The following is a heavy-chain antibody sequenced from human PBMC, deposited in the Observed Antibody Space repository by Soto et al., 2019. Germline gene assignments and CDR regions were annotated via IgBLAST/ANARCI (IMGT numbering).Heavy chain of an antibody. CDR2: ISGSGGST. CDR3: AKDWYDSSGPLLKWPRPFDY. V-gene: IGHV3-23*01. J-gene: IGHJ4*02. CDR1: GFTFSSYA. D-gene: IGHD3-22*01. Sequence: GGSLRLSCAASGFTFSSYAMSWVRQAPGKGLEWVSAISGSGGSTYYADSVKGRFTISRDNSKNTLYLQMNSLRAEDTAVYYCAKDWYDSSGPLLKWPRPFDYWGQGTLVTVSS.